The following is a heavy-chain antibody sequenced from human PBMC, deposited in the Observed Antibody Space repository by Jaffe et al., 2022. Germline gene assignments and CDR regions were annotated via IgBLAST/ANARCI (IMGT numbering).Heavy chain of an antibody. CDR2: INPNSGGT. J-gene: IGHJ6*03. D-gene: IGHD3-9*01. Sequence: QVQLVQSGAEVKKPGASVKVSCKASGYTFTGYYMHWVRQAPGQGLEWMGWINPNSGGTNYAQKFQGRVTMTRDTSISTAYMELSRLRSDDTAVYYCARDSGRFDWKRRNYYYYMDVWGKGTTVTVSS. CDR3: ARDSGRFDWKRRNYYYYMDV. CDR1: GYTFTGYY. V-gene: IGHV1-2*02.